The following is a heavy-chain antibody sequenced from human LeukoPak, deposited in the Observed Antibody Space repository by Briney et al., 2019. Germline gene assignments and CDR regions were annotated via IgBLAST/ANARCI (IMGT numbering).Heavy chain of an antibody. V-gene: IGHV3-30*18. CDR1: GFTFSSYG. CDR2: ISYDGSNK. J-gene: IGHJ6*02. Sequence: GGSLRLSCAASGFTFSSYGMHWVRQAPGKGLEWVAVISYDGSNKYYADSVKGRFTISRDNSKNTLYLQMNSLRAEDTAVYYCAKVGRSYCYGMDVWGQGTTVTVSS. D-gene: IGHD1-14*01. CDR3: AKVGRSYCYGMDV.